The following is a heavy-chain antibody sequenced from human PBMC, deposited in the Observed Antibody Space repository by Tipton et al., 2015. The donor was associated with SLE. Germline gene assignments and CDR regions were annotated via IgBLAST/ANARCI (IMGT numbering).Heavy chain of an antibody. J-gene: IGHJ2*01. CDR2: INHSGST. V-gene: IGHV4-34*01. Sequence: LRLSCAVYGGSLSGYQWSWIRQSPGKGLEWIGEINHSGSTNHNPSLKSRVTISVDTSKNQFSLKLSSVTAADTAVYYCARGVRIAVVKGWYFDLWGRGTLVTVSS. CDR3: ARGVRIAVVKGWYFDL. D-gene: IGHD6-19*01. CDR1: GGSLSGYQ.